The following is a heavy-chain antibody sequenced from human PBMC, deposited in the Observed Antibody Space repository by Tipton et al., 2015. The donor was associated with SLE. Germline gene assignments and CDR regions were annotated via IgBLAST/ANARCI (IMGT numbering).Heavy chain of an antibody. Sequence: SLRLSCAASGFSFNYYTMHWVRQAPGKGLEWVAGISYDGSHKDYADSVKGRLTISRDNSKKTLYLQMTNLRPEDTAVYYCARVPHCSGGICYDYWGQGTLVTVAS. D-gene: IGHD2-15*01. CDR1: GFSFNYYT. CDR3: ARVPHCSGGICYDY. V-gene: IGHV3-30*04. CDR2: ISYDGSHK. J-gene: IGHJ4*02.